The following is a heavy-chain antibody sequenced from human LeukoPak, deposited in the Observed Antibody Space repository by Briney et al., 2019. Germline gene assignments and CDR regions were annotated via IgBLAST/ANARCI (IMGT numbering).Heavy chain of an antibody. V-gene: IGHV1-69*13. CDR2: IIPIFGTA. Sequence: SVKVSCKASGGTFSSYAISWVRQAPGQGLEWMGGIIPIFGTANYAQKFQGRVTITADESTSTAYMELSSLRSDDTAVYYCAREGSDYGDYAGHYWGQGTLVTVSS. CDR1: GGTFSSYA. J-gene: IGHJ4*02. D-gene: IGHD4-17*01. CDR3: AREGSDYGDYAGHY.